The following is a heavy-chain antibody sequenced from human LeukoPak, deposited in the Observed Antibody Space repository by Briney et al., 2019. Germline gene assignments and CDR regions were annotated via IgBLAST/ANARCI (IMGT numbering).Heavy chain of an antibody. D-gene: IGHD6-19*01. CDR1: GFTFSSYA. CDR2: ISGSGGST. V-gene: IGHV3-23*01. CDR3: ARDVAGYSSGWYGVDAFDI. Sequence: GGSLRLSCAASGFTFSSYAMSWVRQAPGKGLEWVSAISGSGGSTYYADSVKGRFTISRDNAKNSLYLQMNSLRAEDTAVYYCARDVAGYSSGWYGVDAFDIWGQGTMVTVSS. J-gene: IGHJ3*02.